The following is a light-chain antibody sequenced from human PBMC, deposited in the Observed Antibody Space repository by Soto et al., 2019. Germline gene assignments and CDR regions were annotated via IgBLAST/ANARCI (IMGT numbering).Light chain of an antibody. J-gene: IGKJ1*01. CDR3: QHYGSSPWT. CDR1: QSVSSSY. Sequence: EIVLTQSPGTLSLSPGERATLSCRASQSVSSSYLAWYQQKPGQAPRPLIYGASSRAIGIPDRFSGSGSGTDFTLTISRLEPEDFAVYYCQHYGSSPWTFGPGTKVEIK. V-gene: IGKV3-20*01. CDR2: GAS.